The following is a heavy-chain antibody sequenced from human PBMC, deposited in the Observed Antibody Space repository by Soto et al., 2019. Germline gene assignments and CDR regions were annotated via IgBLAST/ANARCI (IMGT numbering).Heavy chain of an antibody. D-gene: IGHD1-26*01. Sequence: QVQLVQSGAEVKKPGSSVKVSCKTSGGTFSTYSIVWVRQAPGEGLEWMGGIIPIFGTANYAQKFQDRVTITADKSTNTAFMELSSLKSEDTAMYYCASSSGNNYGVGTNYYFDSRGQGTLVTVSS. V-gene: IGHV1-69*06. CDR3: ASSSGNNYGVGTNYYFDS. CDR1: GGTFSTYS. CDR2: IIPIFGTA. J-gene: IGHJ4*02.